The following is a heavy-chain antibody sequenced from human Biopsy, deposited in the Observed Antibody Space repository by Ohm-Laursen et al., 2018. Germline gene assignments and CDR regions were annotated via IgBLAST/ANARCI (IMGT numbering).Heavy chain of an antibody. J-gene: IGHJ2*01. D-gene: IGHD1-26*01. V-gene: IGHV1-2*02. CDR1: GYTFTDSY. CDR3: ARGGLNYWYFDL. CDR2: INPNSGGT. Sequence: GASVKVSCKVSGYTFTDSYMHWVRQAPGQGLEWMGWINPNSGGTNYAQKFQGRVTMTRDTSMSTAYMELNRLRSDDTAVYYCARGGLNYWYFDLWGRGTLVTVSS.